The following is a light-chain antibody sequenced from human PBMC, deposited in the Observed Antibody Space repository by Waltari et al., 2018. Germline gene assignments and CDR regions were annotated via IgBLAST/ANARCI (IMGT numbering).Light chain of an antibody. V-gene: IGLV5-45*02. CDR2: FKTDPDL. CDR1: SDINVASYK. J-gene: IGLJ3*02. CDR3: MIVCNRAVV. Sequence: QAVLTQPSSLSASPGASASLTCTLRSDINVASYKIYWYQQRPGSPTQYLLRFKTDPDLKQVPGVPSLFTASRDPSTNAGFLLSSVLQSEDEADYYCMIVCNRAVVFGGGTKLTVL.